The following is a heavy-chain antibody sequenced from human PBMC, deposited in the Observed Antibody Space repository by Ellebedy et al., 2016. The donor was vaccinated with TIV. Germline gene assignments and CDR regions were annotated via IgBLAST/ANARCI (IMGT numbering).Heavy chain of an antibody. V-gene: IGHV4-34*01. CDR1: GGSFSGWY. Sequence: GSLRLSXAVYGGSFSGWYWGWIRQPPGKGLEWIGEINHRGSTNYISSLKSRVTVSAETSKNQFSLKLSSVTAADTAVYYCAREKATVNTGSYGMDVWGQGTTVTVSS. J-gene: IGHJ6*02. D-gene: IGHD4-11*01. CDR2: INHRGST. CDR3: AREKATVNTGSYGMDV.